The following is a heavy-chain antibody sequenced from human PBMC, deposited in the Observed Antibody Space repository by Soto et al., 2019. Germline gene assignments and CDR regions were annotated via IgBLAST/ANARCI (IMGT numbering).Heavy chain of an antibody. Sequence: QVQLVQSGSEVKKPGSSVKVSCKASGGTFSSYAINWVRQAPGQGLEWMGGIIPIFGTTNYAQKFQGRLTITADKSTGTAYMELNNLRSEDTAVYYCTRTKYYDSDYWGQGTLVTVS. CDR3: TRTKYYDSDY. CDR1: GGTFSSYA. CDR2: IIPIFGTT. D-gene: IGHD3-3*01. J-gene: IGHJ4*02. V-gene: IGHV1-69*06.